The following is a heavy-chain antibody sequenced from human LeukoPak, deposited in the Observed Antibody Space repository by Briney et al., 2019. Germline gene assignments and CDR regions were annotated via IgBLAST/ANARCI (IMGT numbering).Heavy chain of an antibody. CDR1: GFTFTNYA. Sequence: PGGSLRLSCAASGFTFTNYAVSWVRQAPGKGLEWVSAGGSGGGTYYADSVKGRFTISRDNSENTLSLQMNSLRVEDTAVYYCASRTWTGAGYYAFDIWGRGAMVTVSS. J-gene: IGHJ3*02. V-gene: IGHV3-23*01. CDR3: ASRTWTGAGYYAFDI. CDR2: GGSGGGT. D-gene: IGHD3/OR15-3a*01.